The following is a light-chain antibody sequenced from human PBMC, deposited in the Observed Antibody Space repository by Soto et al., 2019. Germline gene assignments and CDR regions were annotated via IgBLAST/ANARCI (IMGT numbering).Light chain of an antibody. V-gene: IGKV3-11*01. CDR1: ENINTY. CDR2: DAS. CDR3: QQRSNWPLT. Sequence: IVLTQSPATLSVSPGETATLSCRASENINTYLAWYQQKPGQAPKLLIYDASNRATGIPARFSASGSGTDFTLTISSLEPEDFAVYYCQQRSNWPLTFGGGTKVEIK. J-gene: IGKJ4*01.